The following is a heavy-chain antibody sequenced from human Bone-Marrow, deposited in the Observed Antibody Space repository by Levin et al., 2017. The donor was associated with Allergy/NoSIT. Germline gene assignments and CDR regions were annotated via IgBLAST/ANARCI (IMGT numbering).Heavy chain of an antibody. J-gene: IGHJ6*02. CDR1: GFTFGDYA. Sequence: PGESLKISCTASGFTFGDYAMSWFRQAPGKGLEWVGFIRSKAYGGTTEYAASVKGRFTISRDDSKSIAYLQMNSLKTEDTAVYYPLLHAGGMDVWGQGTTVTVSS. V-gene: IGHV3-49*03. CDR3: LLHAGGMDV. D-gene: IGHD3-10*01. CDR2: IRSKAYGGTT.